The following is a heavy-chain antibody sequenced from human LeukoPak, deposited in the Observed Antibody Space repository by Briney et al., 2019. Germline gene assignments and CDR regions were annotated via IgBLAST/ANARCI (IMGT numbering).Heavy chain of an antibody. CDR3: ARDYYYGPDYMDV. V-gene: IGHV4-61*02. J-gene: IGHJ6*03. D-gene: IGHD3-10*01. CDR2: IYTSGST. CDR1: GGSISSGSYF. Sequence: PSETLSLTCTVSGGSISSGSYFWSWIRQPAGKGLEWIGRIYTSGSTNYNPSLKSRVIISADTSKNQFSLKLSSVTAADTAVYYCARDYYYGPDYMDVWGKGTTVTISS.